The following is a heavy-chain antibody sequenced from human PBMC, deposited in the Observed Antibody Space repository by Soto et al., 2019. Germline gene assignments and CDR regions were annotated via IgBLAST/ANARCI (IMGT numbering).Heavy chain of an antibody. J-gene: IGHJ3*02. V-gene: IGHV3-11*01. Sequence: AGGSLRLSCAASGFTFSDYYMSWIRQAPGKGLEWVSYISSSGSTIYYADSVKGRFTISRDNAKNSLYLQMNSLRAEDTAVYYCAREESDELAEAGYGRGAFDIWGQGTMVTVSS. CDR3: AREESDELAEAGYGRGAFDI. CDR2: ISSSGSTI. D-gene: IGHD6-13*01. CDR1: GFTFSDYY.